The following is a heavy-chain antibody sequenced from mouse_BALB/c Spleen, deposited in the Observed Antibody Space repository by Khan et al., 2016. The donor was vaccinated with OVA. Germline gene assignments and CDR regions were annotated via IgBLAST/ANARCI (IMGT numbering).Heavy chain of an antibody. Sequence: QVQLKESGPGLVAPSQSLSITCTVSGFSLSRYNVHWIRQPPGKGLEWLGMIWSGGSTDYNSAVNSRLSISKDDSKSQVFLKMNSLQTDDTAMYYGARADGSSLWYYALDYWGQGTAVTVSS. J-gene: IGHJ4*01. D-gene: IGHD1-1*01. CDR2: IWSGGST. CDR3: ARADGSSLWYYALDY. CDR1: GFSLSRYN. V-gene: IGHV2-6-4*01.